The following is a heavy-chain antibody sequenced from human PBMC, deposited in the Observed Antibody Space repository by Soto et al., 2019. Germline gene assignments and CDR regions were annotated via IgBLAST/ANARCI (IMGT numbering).Heavy chain of an antibody. CDR3: ARGITIFGAERYNWFDP. CDR1: GGSISSGDYY. J-gene: IGHJ5*02. Sequence: SETLSLTCTVSGGSISSGDYYWSWIRQPPGKGLEWIGYIYYSGSTYYNPSLKSRVTISVDTSKNQFSLKLSSVTAADTAVYYCARGITIFGAERYNWFDPWGQGTLVTVSS. V-gene: IGHV4-30-4*01. D-gene: IGHD3-3*01. CDR2: IYYSGST.